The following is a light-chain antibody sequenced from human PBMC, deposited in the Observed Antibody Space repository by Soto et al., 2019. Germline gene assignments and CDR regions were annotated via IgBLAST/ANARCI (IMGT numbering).Light chain of an antibody. CDR2: AAS. V-gene: IGKV1-39*01. J-gene: IGKJ5*01. CDR3: QQSYSTPHT. Sequence: IQLTQSPSSLSASVGDRLTITCRASQGISTYLNWYRQKPGKAPKLLIYAASSLQSGVPSRFSGSGSGTDFTLTISSLQPEDFATYYCQQSYSTPHTFGQGTRLEIK. CDR1: QGISTY.